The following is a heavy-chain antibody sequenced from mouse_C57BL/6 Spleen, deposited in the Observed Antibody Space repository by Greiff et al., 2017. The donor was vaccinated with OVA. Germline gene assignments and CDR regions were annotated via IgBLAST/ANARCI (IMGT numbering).Heavy chain of an antibody. D-gene: IGHD2-1*01. CDR1: GFSLTSYG. Sequence: VQRVESGPGLVAPSQSLSITCTVSGFSLTSYGVHWVRQPPGKGLEWLVVIWSDGSTTYNSALKSRLSISKDNSKSQVFLKMNSLQTDDTAMYYCARQNYGNPYYAMDYWGQGTSVTVSS. J-gene: IGHJ4*01. CDR2: IWSDGST. V-gene: IGHV2-6-1*01. CDR3: ARQNYGNPYYAMDY.